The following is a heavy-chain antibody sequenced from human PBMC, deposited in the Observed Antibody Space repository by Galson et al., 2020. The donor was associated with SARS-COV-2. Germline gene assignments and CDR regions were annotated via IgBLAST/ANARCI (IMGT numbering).Heavy chain of an antibody. CDR2: TYYSGST. CDR3: ARDKGQSYGSGIIIGYGMDV. D-gene: IGHD3-10*01. Sequence: SETLSLTCTVSGGSVSSGSYYWSWIRQPPGKGLEWIGNTYYSGSTNYNPSLKSRVTISVDTSKNQFSLKLSSVTAADTAVYYCARDKGQSYGSGIIIGYGMDVGGQGTTVTVSS. V-gene: IGHV4-61*01. J-gene: IGHJ6*02. CDR1: GGSVSSGSYY.